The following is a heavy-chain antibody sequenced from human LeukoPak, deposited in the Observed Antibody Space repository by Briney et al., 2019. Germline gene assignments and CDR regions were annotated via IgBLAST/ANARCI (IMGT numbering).Heavy chain of an antibody. CDR2: IIPILGIA. V-gene: IGHV1-69*04. J-gene: IGHJ4*02. CDR3: ARGTPGYSYGYSD. CDR1: GGTFSSYA. D-gene: IGHD5-18*01. Sequence: SVKVSCKASGGTFSSYAISWVRQAPGQGLEWMGRIIPILGIANSAQKFQGRVTITADKSTSTAYMELSSLRSEDTAVYYCARGTPGYSYGYSDWGQGTLVTVSS.